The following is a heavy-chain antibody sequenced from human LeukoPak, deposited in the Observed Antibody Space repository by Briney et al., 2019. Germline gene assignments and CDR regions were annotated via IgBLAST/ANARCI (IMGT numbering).Heavy chain of an antibody. CDR1: GGSMNSGTYN. J-gene: IGHJ4*02. CDR3: AREDRSGWYPPFDY. D-gene: IGHD6-19*01. V-gene: IGHV4-39*07. CDR2: MHYGGTT. Sequence: SETLSLTCTVSGGSMNSGTYNWGWIRQPPGKRLEWIGSMHYGGTTYHNPSFNSRVTVSVDTSKNQFSLKVTSVTAADSAVYYCAREDRSGWYPPFDYWGQGALVTVSS.